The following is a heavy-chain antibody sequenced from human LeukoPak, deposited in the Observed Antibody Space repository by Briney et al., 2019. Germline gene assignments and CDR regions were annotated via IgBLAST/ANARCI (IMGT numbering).Heavy chain of an antibody. D-gene: IGHD1-20*01. V-gene: IGHV1-18*01. Sequence: ASVKVSCKASGYTFTSYGIGWVRQAPGQGLEWMGWISAYNGNTNYAQKLQGRVTMTTDTSTSTAYMELRSLRSDDTAVYYCARGGASITGTTSLFDYWGQGTLVAVSS. CDR2: ISAYNGNT. J-gene: IGHJ4*02. CDR1: GYTFTSYG. CDR3: ARGGASITGTTSLFDY.